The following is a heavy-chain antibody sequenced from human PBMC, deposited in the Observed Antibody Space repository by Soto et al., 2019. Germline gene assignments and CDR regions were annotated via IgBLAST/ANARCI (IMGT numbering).Heavy chain of an antibody. CDR2: IYYSGST. Sequence: QVQLQESGPGLVKPSQTLSLTCTVSGGSISSGGYYWSWIRQHPGKGLEWIGYIYYSGSTYYNPSLKSRVTISVHTSKTQFSLKLSSMTAADTAVYYCARARKGGAAIFFYYWGQGTLVTVSS. V-gene: IGHV4-31*03. D-gene: IGHD3-3*01. CDR1: GGSISSGGYY. CDR3: ARARKGGAAIFFYY. J-gene: IGHJ4*02.